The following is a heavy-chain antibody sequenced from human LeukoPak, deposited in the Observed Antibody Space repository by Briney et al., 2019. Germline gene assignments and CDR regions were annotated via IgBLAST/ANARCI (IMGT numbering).Heavy chain of an antibody. CDR1: GFTFSSYW. D-gene: IGHD2-2*01. J-gene: IGHJ6*02. V-gene: IGHV3-74*01. Sequence: GGSLRLSCAASGFTFSSYWMHWVRQAPGKGLVWVSRINSDGSSTSYADSVKGRFTISRDNAKNTLYLQMNSLRAEDTAVYYCARARGAPAAIHGYYYYYYGMDVWGQGTTVTVSS. CDR2: INSDGSST. CDR3: ARARGAPAAIHGYYYYYYGMDV.